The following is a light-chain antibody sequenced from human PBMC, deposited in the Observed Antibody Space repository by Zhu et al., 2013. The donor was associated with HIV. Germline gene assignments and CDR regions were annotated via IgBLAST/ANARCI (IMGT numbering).Light chain of an antibody. V-gene: IGKV1-9*01. CDR3: QKYNSAPRT. Sequence: DIQLTQSPSFLSASVGDRVTITCRASHDIGRYLAWYQQKPGKAPSLFIYAASTLETGVPSRFSGSGSGTEFTLTISSLQPEDVATYYCQKYNSAPRTFGQGTKVEIK. CDR2: AAS. J-gene: IGKJ1*01. CDR1: HDIGRY.